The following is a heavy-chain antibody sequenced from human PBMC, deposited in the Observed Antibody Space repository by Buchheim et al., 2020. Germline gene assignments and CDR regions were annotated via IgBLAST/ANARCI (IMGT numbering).Heavy chain of an antibody. CDR2: IKQDGSEK. CDR3: ARGGGVILTGGGYYYYGMDV. D-gene: IGHD3-9*01. J-gene: IGHJ6*02. Sequence: EVQLVESGGGLVQPGGSLRLSCAASGFTFSSYWMSWVRQAPGKGLEWVANIKQDGSEKYYVDSVKGRFTISRDNAKNSLYLQMTSLRAEDTAVYYCARGGGVILTGGGYYYYGMDVWGQGTT. V-gene: IGHV3-7*01. CDR1: GFTFSSYW.